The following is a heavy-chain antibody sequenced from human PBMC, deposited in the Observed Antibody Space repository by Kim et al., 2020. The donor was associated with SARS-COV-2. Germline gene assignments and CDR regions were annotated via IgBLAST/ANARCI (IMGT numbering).Heavy chain of an antibody. D-gene: IGHD1-1*01. V-gene: IGHV3-23*01. Sequence: GGSLRLSCAASGFTFSNYGMRWVRQAPGKGLEWVSGISRSGDTTYHDDFENRRTITTRDTSKSAHHLLKSLLSADATAMYCSGNLLEPDYW. J-gene: IGHJ4*01. CDR3: GNLLEPDY. CDR1: GFTFSNYG. CDR2: ISRSGDTT.